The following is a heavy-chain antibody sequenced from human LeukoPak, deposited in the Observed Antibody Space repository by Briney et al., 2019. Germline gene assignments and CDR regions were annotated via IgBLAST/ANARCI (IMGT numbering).Heavy chain of an antibody. Sequence: QTGGSLRLSCAASGFTFSSYGLHWVRQAPGKRLEWVAYIRFDGSKKFYADSVKGRFTISRDNSKNTVNLQMNSLRAEDTAVYYCAKDGGAHSSGRSYYYYYMDVWGKGTTVTISS. CDR1: GFTFSSYG. CDR2: IRFDGSKK. J-gene: IGHJ6*03. V-gene: IGHV3-30*02. CDR3: AKDGGAHSSGRSYYYYYMDV. D-gene: IGHD6-19*01.